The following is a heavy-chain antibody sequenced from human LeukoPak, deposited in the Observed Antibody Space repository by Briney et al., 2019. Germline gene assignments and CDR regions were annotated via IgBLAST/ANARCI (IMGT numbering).Heavy chain of an antibody. V-gene: IGHV4-34*01. CDR2: INHGGST. J-gene: IGHJ4*02. CDR3: ARGSLSVPY. CDR1: GGSFSGYY. Sequence: SETLSLTCAVYGGSFSGYYWSWIRQPPGKGLEWIGEINHGGSTNYNPSLKSRVTISVDTSKNQFSLKLSSVTAADTAVYYCARGSLSVPYWGQGTLVTVSS.